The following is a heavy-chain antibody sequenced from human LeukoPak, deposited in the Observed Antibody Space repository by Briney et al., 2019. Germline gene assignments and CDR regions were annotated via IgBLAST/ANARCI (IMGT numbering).Heavy chain of an antibody. CDR1: GFTFSTYE. D-gene: IGHD2-2*01. Sequence: GGSLRLSCAASGFTFSTYEMNWVRQAPGKGMEWVSYISSSASTIYYADSVKGRFTISRGNAKNSLYLQMNSLRAEDTAVYYCARESTTSRYFDYWGHGTLVTVSS. J-gene: IGHJ4*01. CDR2: ISSSASTI. CDR3: ARESTTSRYFDY. V-gene: IGHV3-48*03.